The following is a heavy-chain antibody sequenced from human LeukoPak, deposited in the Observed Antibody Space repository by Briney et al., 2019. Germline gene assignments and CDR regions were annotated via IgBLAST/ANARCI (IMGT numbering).Heavy chain of an antibody. CDR2: INHSGST. D-gene: IGHD4-17*01. Sequence: SETLSLTCAVYGGSFSGYYWSWIRQPPGKGLEWIGEINHSGSTNYNPSLKSRVTISVDTSKNQFSLKLSSVTAADTAVYYCAMTTVTTFWFDPWGQGTLVTVSS. V-gene: IGHV4-34*01. CDR3: AMTTVTTFWFDP. J-gene: IGHJ5*02. CDR1: GGSFSGYY.